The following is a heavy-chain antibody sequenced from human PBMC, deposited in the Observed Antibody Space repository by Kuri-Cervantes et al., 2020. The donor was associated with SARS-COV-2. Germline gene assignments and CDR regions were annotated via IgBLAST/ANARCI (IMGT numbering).Heavy chain of an antibody. CDR3: AKLESHCGFYYYYGMDV. J-gene: IGHJ6*02. CDR2: ISDDGSNE. CDR1: GFTLSSDG. Sequence: GGSLRLSCPASGFTLSSDGMHWVRQAPGKGMGWVAVISDDGSNENYAKSVKGRFTISRDNSKNTLYLQMNSLRGEDTAVYYCAKLESHCGFYYYYGMDVWGQGTTVTVSS. D-gene: IGHD3-3*01. V-gene: IGHV3-30*18.